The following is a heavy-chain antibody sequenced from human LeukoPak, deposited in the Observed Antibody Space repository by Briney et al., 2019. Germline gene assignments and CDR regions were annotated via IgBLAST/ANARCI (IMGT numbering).Heavy chain of an antibody. V-gene: IGHV4-4*09. J-gene: IGHJ6*03. Sequence: SETLSLTCTVSGGSISSYYWSWIRQPPGKGLEWIGYIYTSGSTNYNPSLKSRVTISVDTSKNQFSLKLSSVTAADTAVYHCASGSIAAAGTDYYYYYMDVWGKGTTVTVSS. CDR1: GGSISSYY. CDR2: IYTSGST. CDR3: ASGSIAAAGTDYYYYYMDV. D-gene: IGHD6-13*01.